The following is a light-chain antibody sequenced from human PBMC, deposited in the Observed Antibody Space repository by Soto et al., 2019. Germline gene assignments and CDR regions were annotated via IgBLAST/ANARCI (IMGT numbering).Light chain of an antibody. J-gene: IGKJ2*01. Sequence: DIQLTQSPSLLSASIGDRVTITCRASHDISTFLAWYQQKPGKAPKLLIFGAFTLQSGVPSRFSGSGSGTEFTLTISSLQPEDFAIYYCQHLNYYPYTFGQGTNLEIK. CDR2: GAF. CDR3: QHLNYYPYT. CDR1: HDISTF. V-gene: IGKV1-9*01.